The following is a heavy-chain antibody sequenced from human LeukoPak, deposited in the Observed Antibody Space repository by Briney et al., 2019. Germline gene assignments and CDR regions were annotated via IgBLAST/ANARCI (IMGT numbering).Heavy chain of an antibody. Sequence: GGSLRLSCAASGFTLSDYWMHWVRQGPGKGLVWVSRINSDGSIRNYADSVKGRFTISRDNSKNSLFVQMNSLRAEDTAVYFCAKSRSGSANWALQIFDNWGQGTLVTVSS. CDR3: AKSRSGSANWALQIFDN. CDR2: INSDGSIR. V-gene: IGHV3-74*01. D-gene: IGHD1-1*01. J-gene: IGHJ4*02. CDR1: GFTLSDYW.